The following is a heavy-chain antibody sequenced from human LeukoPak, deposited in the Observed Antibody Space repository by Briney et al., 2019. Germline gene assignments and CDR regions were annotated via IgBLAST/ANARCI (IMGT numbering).Heavy chain of an antibody. CDR3: ARGYYDILTGYYQFDY. CDR2: IIPIFGTA. J-gene: IGHJ4*02. Sequence: GASVKVSCEASGGTFSSYAISWVRQAPGQGLEWMGGIIPIFGTANYAQKFQGRVTITTDESTSTAYMELSSLRSEDTAVYYCARGYYDILTGYYQFDYWGQGTLVTVSS. D-gene: IGHD3-9*01. V-gene: IGHV1-69*05. CDR1: GGTFSSYA.